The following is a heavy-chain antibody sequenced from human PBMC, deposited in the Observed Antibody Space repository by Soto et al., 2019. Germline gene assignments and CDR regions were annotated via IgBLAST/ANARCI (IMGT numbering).Heavy chain of an antibody. CDR1: GGSISSYY. D-gene: IGHD2-2*01. V-gene: IGHV4-59*01. J-gene: IGHJ5*02. Sequence: SETLSLTCTVSGGSISSYYWSWIRQPPGKGLEWIGYIYYIGSTNYNPSLKSRVTISVDTSKNQFSLKLSSVTAADTAVYYCVRGLRRQLLNWFDPWGQGTLVTVS. CDR2: IYYIGST. CDR3: VRGLRRQLLNWFDP.